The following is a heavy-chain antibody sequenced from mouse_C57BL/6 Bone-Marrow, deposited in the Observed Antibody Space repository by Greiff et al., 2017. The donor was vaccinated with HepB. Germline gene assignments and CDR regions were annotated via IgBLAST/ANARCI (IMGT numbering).Heavy chain of an antibody. CDR3: GRKGAAQVWFAY. V-gene: IGHV5-6*01. Sequence: EVQLVESGGDLVKPGGSLKLSCAASGFTFSSYGMSWVRQTPDKRLEWVATISSGGSYTYYPDSVKGRFTISRDNAKNTLYLQMSSLKSEDTAMYYCGRKGAAQVWFAYWGQGTLVTVSA. CDR1: GFTFSSYG. D-gene: IGHD3-2*02. J-gene: IGHJ3*01. CDR2: ISSGGSYT.